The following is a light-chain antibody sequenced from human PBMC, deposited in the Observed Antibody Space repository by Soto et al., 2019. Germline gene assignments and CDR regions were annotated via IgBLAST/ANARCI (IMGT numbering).Light chain of an antibody. CDR1: QSVSSN. J-gene: IGKJ2*01. V-gene: IGKV3-15*01. CDR3: QQYNNWPPTNT. CDR2: GAS. Sequence: EIMMTQSPATLSASPGERATLSYTASQSVSSNLAWYQQKPGQAPRLLIYGASTRATGIPARFSGSGSGTEFTLSISSLQSEDFAVYYCQQYNNWPPTNTFGQGAKLEIK.